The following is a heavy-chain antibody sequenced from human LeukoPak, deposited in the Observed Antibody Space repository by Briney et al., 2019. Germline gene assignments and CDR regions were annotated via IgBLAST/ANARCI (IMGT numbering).Heavy chain of an antibody. D-gene: IGHD4-11*01. CDR1: GGSISSTIYY. V-gene: IGHV4-39*07. CDR3: ARVDYIYYYYYMDV. Sequence: SETLSLTCTVSGGSISSTIYYWGWIRQPPGKGLEWIGSIYYRGSTYYNPSLKSRVAISVDTSKNQFSLKLSSVTAADTAVYYCARVDYIYYYYYMDVWGKGTTVTVSS. J-gene: IGHJ6*03. CDR2: IYYRGST.